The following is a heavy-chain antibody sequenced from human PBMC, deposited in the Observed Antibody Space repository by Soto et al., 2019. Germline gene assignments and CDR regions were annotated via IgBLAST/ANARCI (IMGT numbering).Heavy chain of an antibody. CDR1: GFSVSSNH. D-gene: IGHD6-13*01. V-gene: IGHV3-53*01. Sequence: EVQLVESGGGLIQPGGSLRLSCAASGFSVSSNHINWVRQTPGKGLEWVSVILSSGSLYYADSVKGRFTISRDNSKNTLYLQLNTLRAEATAVYYCARSPPGNIWYGYFDYWGQGVPVTVSS. J-gene: IGHJ4*02. CDR2: ILSSGSL. CDR3: ARSPPGNIWYGYFDY.